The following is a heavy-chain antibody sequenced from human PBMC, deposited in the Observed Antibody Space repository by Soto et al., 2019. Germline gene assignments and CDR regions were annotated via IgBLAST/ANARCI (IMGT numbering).Heavy chain of an antibody. CDR2: ISNSGNT. CDR1: GDSISRSRYH. D-gene: IGHD5-12*01. CDR3: ASTRLVATSVWY. J-gene: IGHJ4*02. V-gene: IGHV4-39*01. Sequence: SETLSPTSHVPGDSISRSRYHCGWTRKPPGKGLEWIGAISNSGNTYYKSSHKSRVAISVDTSKNQVSLKLSSVTAADTAVYYCASTRLVATSVWYWGQVTLVTVSS.